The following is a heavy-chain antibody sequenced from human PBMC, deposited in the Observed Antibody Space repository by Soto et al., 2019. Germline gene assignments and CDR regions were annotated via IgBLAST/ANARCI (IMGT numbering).Heavy chain of an antibody. CDR1: GYTSTSYG. J-gene: IGHJ6*02. Sequence: GASVKVSFKASGYTSTSYGISWVRQAPGQGLEWMGCIIAYNGNTNYAQKLQGRVTMTTDTSTRTAYMELRSLRSDETAVYYCARGSAFTHPREEIDGYNYNDYYYGMDVWGQGTTVTVSS. V-gene: IGHV1-18*01. CDR3: ARGSAFTHPREEIDGYNYNDYYYGMDV. CDR2: IIAYNGNT. D-gene: IGHD5-12*01.